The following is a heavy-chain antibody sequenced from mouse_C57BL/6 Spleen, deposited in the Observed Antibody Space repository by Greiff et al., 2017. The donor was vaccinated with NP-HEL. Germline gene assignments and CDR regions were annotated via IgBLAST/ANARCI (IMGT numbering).Heavy chain of an antibody. J-gene: IGHJ3*01. Sequence: VQLQQSGPELVKPGASVKISCKASGYTFTDYYMNWVKQSHGKSLEWIGDINPNNGGTSYNQKIKGKATLTVYKSSSTAYMRLRCLTSEVSAVYYCARTDYYEFAYWGQGTLVTVSA. CDR2: INPNNGGT. CDR1: GYTFTDYY. CDR3: ARTDYYEFAY. V-gene: IGHV1-26*01. D-gene: IGHD1-1*01.